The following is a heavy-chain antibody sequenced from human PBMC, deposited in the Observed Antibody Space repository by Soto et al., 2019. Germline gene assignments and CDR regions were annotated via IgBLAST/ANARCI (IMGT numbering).Heavy chain of an antibody. V-gene: IGHV4-30-4*01. CDR2: IYYSGST. CDR1: GGSISSGDYY. Sequence: PSETLSVTCTVSGGSISSGDYYWSWTRQPPGKGLEWIGYIYYSGSTYYNPSLKSRVTISVDTSKNQFSLKLSSVTAADTAVYYWARVGLYCGGDCYSYYFDYLGQCPLVT. J-gene: IGHJ4*02. CDR3: ARVGLYCGGDCYSYYFDY. D-gene: IGHD2-21*02.